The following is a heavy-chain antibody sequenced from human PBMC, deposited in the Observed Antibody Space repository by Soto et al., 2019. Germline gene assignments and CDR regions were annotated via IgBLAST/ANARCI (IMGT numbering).Heavy chain of an antibody. Sequence: EVQLVESGGGLVKPGGSLRLSCAASGFTFSSYSMNWVRQAPGKGLEWVSSISSSSSYIYYADSVKGRFTISRDNAKNSLYLQMNSLRAEDTAVYYCARDPSGSYISDYWGQGTLVTVSS. CDR1: GFTFSSYS. D-gene: IGHD1-26*01. CDR3: ARDPSGSYISDY. CDR2: ISSSSSYI. V-gene: IGHV3-21*01. J-gene: IGHJ4*02.